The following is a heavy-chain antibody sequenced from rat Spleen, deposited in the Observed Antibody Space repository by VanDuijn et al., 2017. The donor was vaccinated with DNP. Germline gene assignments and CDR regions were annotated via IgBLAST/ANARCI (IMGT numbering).Heavy chain of an antibody. CDR2: ISYDGGIT. Sequence: EVQLVESGGGLVQPGRSLKLSCAASGFTFSDYNMAWVRQAPKKGLEWVAYISYDGGITNYGDSVKGRFTISRDNAKSTLYLQMDSLRSEDTATYYCAKGGDYGGFDYWGQGVMVTVSS. V-gene: IGHV5-7*01. CDR1: GFTFSDYN. J-gene: IGHJ2*01. D-gene: IGHD1-11*01. CDR3: AKGGDYGGFDY.